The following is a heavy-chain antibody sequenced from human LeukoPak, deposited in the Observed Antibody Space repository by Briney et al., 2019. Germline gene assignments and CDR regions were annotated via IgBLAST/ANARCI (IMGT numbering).Heavy chain of an antibody. CDR3: ARHITGTRAPVA. Sequence: PSETLSLTCSVSGGSIRSDNYYWGWIRQPPGKGLEWIGYIYYSGSTNYNPSLKSRVTISVDTSKNQFSLKLSSVTAADTAVYYCARHITGTRAPVAWGQGTLVTVSS. CDR2: IYYSGST. J-gene: IGHJ4*02. CDR1: GGSIRSDNYY. V-gene: IGHV4-61*05. D-gene: IGHD1-7*01.